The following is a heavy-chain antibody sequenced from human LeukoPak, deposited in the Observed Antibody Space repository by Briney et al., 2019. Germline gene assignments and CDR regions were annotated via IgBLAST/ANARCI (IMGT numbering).Heavy chain of an antibody. J-gene: IGHJ5*02. V-gene: IGHV4-39*07. CDR1: GGPISSSTNY. CDR2: IYFSGST. D-gene: IGHD1-1*01. Sequence: PSETLSLTCSISGGPISSSTNYWGWIRQPPGKGPEWIGSIYFSGSTNYNPSLKSRVTISVDTSKNQFSLKLSSVTAADTAVYCCARVPPPNWNDSEGFWFDPWGQGTLVTVSS. CDR3: ARVPPPNWNDSEGFWFDP.